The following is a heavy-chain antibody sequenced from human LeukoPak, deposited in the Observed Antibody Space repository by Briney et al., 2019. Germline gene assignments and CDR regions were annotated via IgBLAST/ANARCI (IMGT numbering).Heavy chain of an antibody. CDR3: ARQRVYGGYDSMGNFDY. Sequence: GGSLRLSCVASGFTFSSYWMTWVRQAPGKGLEWVANIKTDGSQIYYVDSVRGRFTISRDNAKNSLYLQMNSLRAEDTAVYYCARQRVYGGYDSMGNFDYWGQGTLVTVSS. V-gene: IGHV3-7*03. CDR2: IKTDGSQI. CDR1: GFTFSSYW. J-gene: IGHJ4*02. D-gene: IGHD5-12*01.